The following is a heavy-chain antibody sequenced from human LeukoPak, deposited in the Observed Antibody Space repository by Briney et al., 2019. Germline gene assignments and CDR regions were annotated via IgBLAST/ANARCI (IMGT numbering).Heavy chain of an antibody. Sequence: ESLKISCKGSGYSFTRYWLGWVRQMPGKGLEWMGIIYPGYSDTRYSPSFQGQVTISADKSISTAYLQWSSLKASDTAMYYCARQGGYCSSTSCYQSENWFDPWGQGTLVTVSS. D-gene: IGHD2-2*03. CDR1: GYSFTRYW. J-gene: IGHJ5*02. CDR3: ARQGGYCSSTSCYQSENWFDP. V-gene: IGHV5-51*01. CDR2: IYPGYSDT.